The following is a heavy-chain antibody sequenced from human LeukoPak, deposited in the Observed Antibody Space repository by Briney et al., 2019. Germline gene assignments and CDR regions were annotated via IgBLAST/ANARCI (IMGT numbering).Heavy chain of an antibody. Sequence: ASVKVSCKGSGYTFTSCDINWVRQATGQGLEWMGWMNPNSGNTGYAQKFQGRVTMTRNTSISTAYMELSSLRSEDTAVYYCARGLVYCSSTSCYNRYYYYMDVWGKGTTVTVSS. CDR1: GYTFTSCD. CDR3: ARGLVYCSSTSCYNRYYYYMDV. CDR2: MNPNSGNT. D-gene: IGHD2-2*02. J-gene: IGHJ6*03. V-gene: IGHV1-8*01.